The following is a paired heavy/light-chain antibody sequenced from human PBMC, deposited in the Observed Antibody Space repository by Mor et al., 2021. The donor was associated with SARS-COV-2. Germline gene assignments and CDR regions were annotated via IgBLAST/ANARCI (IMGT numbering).Heavy chain of an antibody. J-gene: IGHJ4*02. V-gene: IGHV1-46*03. CDR2: INPGNDDK. CDR3: VRELHGGYFDY. CDR1: GYIFTSYY. Sequence: QVQLVQSGAEVKKPGASVKVACKTSGYIFTSYYMHWARQAPGQGLEWMGIINPGNDDKNYAQKFYGRVTMSRETSTSTVYMELSSLRSEDTAVYYCVRELHGGYFDYWGQGTLVTVSS. D-gene: IGHD3-16*01.
Light chain of an antibody. CDR2: TTS. J-gene: IGLJ3*02. CDR3: LLYCGGVWV. V-gene: IGLV7-43*01. CDR1: TGAVTSGCY. Sequence: QTVVTQEPSLTVSPGGTVTLTCASSTGAVTSGCYPNWFQQKPGQAPRSLIYTTSSKHSWTPARFSGSLLGGQAALTLSGVQPEDEAEYYCLLYCGGVWVFGGGTGLTVL.